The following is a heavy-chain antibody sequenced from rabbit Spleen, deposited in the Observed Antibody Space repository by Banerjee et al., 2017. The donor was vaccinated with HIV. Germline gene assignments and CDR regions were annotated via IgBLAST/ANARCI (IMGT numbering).Heavy chain of an antibody. CDR3: ARDLLGVIGWNFYL. J-gene: IGHJ4*01. D-gene: IGHD1-1*01. V-gene: IGHV1S45*01. CDR1: GFSFSDRDV. Sequence: QEQLVESGGGLVQPEGSLTLTCKASGFSFSDRDVMCWVRQAPGKGLEWIACINAATAKPVYATWAKGRFTISRTSSTTVTLRMTSLTAADRATYFCARDLLGVIGWNFYLWVQGTLVTVS. CDR2: INAATAKP.